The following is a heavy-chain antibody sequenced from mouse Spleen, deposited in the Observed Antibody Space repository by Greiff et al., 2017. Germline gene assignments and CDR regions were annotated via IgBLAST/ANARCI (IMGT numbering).Heavy chain of an antibody. CDR2: IYPGDGDT. Sequence: QVQLQQSGAELVKPGASVKISCKASGYAFSSYWMNWVKQRPGKGLEWIGQIYPGDGDTNYNGKFKGKATLTADKSSSTAYMQLSSLTSEDSAVYFCAREITTGYAMDYWGQGTSVTVSS. J-gene: IGHJ4*01. CDR1: GYAFSSYW. CDR3: AREITTGYAMDY. D-gene: IGHD2-4*01. V-gene: IGHV1-80*01.